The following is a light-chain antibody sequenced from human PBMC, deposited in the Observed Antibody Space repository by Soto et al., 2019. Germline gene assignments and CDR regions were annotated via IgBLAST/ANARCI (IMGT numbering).Light chain of an antibody. V-gene: IGKV3-20*01. CDR2: GAS. CDR3: QQYGSSPPIT. Sequence: EIVLTHSPGTLSLSPGERATLSCMASQSVSSSDLAWYQQKPGQAPRLLIYGASSRATGIPDRFSGRGSGTDFTITISRLEPEDFAVYYCQQYGSSPPITFGQGTRLEIK. CDR1: QSVSSSD. J-gene: IGKJ5*01.